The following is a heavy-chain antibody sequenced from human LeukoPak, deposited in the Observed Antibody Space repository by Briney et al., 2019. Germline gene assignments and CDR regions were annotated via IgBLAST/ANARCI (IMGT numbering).Heavy chain of an antibody. D-gene: IGHD5-18*01. J-gene: IGHJ4*02. V-gene: IGHV4-4*07. Sequence: SETLSLTCTVSGGSISNYYWSWIRQPAGKGLEWIRRIYASGSTNYNPSLKSRLTMSVDTSKNQFSLKLSSVTAADTAVYYCARATPTAMFEYWGQGTLVTVSS. CDR2: IYASGST. CDR1: GGSISNYY. CDR3: ARATPTAMFEY.